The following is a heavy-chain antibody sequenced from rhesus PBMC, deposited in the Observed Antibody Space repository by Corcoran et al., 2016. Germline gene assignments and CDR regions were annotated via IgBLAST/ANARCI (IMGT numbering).Heavy chain of an antibody. CDR1: GYSISSGYG. CDR2: IYGGSGST. J-gene: IGHJ4*01. D-gene: IGHD6-31*01. CDR3: ARDFSGYSSGWYYFDY. V-gene: IGHV4-127*01. Sequence: QVQLQESGPGLVKPSETLSLTCAVSGYSISSGYGWGWIRQPPGKGLEWIGQIYGGSGSTYYYPSPKSRVTVSKDTSKNQFSLKLSSVTAADTAVYYCARDFSGYSSGWYYFDYWGQGVLVTVSS.